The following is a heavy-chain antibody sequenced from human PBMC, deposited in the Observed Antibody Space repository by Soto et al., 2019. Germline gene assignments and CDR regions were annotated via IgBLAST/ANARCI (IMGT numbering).Heavy chain of an antibody. Sequence: EVQLVESGGGLVQPGGSLRLSCAASGFTFSSYSMNWVRQAPGKGLEWVSYISSSSSTIYYADSVKGRFTISRDNAKNSQYLQMNSLRAEDTAVYYCARAGRYGDYSAFDIWGQGTMVTVSS. CDR1: GFTFSSYS. V-gene: IGHV3-48*01. CDR2: ISSSSSTI. CDR3: ARAGRYGDYSAFDI. J-gene: IGHJ3*02. D-gene: IGHD4-17*01.